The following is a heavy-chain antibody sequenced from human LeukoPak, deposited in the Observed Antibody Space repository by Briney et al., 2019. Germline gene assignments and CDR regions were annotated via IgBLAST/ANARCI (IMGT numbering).Heavy chain of an antibody. CDR2: INHSGST. V-gene: IGHV4-34*01. CDR1: GGSFSDYY. CDR3: ARGGLQFFRGPFDY. Sequence: PSETLSLTCAVYGGSFSDYYWSWIRQPPGKGLEWIGEINHSGSTNYNPSLESRVTITVDTSKNQFSLRLSSVTAADTAVYYCARGGLQFFRGPFDYWGQGTLVTVSS. D-gene: IGHD5-24*01. J-gene: IGHJ4*02.